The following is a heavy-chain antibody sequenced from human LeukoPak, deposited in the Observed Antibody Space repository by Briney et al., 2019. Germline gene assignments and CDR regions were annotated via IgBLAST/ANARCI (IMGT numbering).Heavy chain of an antibody. V-gene: IGHV1-2*02. CDR3: ARADFLYCSSSTCLFDY. CDR2: INPNDGDT. Sequence: ASVKVACKASGYTFTDYYMHWVRQAPGQGFEWMGWINPNDGDTNYAQKLQGRVTMTRDTSISTAHMEVSRLRSDDTAVYYCARADFLYCSSSTCLFDYWGQGTLVTVSS. CDR1: GYTFTDYY. D-gene: IGHD2-2*01. J-gene: IGHJ4*02.